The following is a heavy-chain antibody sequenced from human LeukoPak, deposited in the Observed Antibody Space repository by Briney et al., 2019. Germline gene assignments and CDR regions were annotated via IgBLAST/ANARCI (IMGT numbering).Heavy chain of an antibody. V-gene: IGHV4-31*03. Sequence: SETLSLTCTVSGGSISSSSYYWGWIRQHPGKGLEWIGYIYYSGSTYYTPSLKSRVTISVDTSKNQFSLKLSSVTAADTAVYYCARDSERTTSYYYYGLDVWGQGTTVTVSS. CDR3: ARDSERTTSYYYYGLDV. CDR1: GGSISSSSYY. J-gene: IGHJ6*02. CDR2: IYYSGST. D-gene: IGHD1-1*01.